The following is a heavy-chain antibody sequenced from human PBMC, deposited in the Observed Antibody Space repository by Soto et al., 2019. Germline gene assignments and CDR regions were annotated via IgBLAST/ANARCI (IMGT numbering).Heavy chain of an antibody. CDR1: GYPFTGYY. V-gene: IGHV1-2*02. D-gene: IGHD2-2*01. Sequence: ASVKVSCKASGYPFTGYYMHWVRQAPGQGLEWMGWINPNSGVTNYAQKFQDRVTMTRDTSISTAYMELSSLISDDTAVYYCAKECQLLGDYHWFDPWGQGTLVTVSS. J-gene: IGHJ5*02. CDR2: INPNSGVT. CDR3: AKECQLLGDYHWFDP.